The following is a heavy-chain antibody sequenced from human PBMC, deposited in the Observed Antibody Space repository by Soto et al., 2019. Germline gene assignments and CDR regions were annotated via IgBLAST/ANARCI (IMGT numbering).Heavy chain of an antibody. CDR1: GYTFTSYG. CDR3: ARNRAHYDFWSGYQY. V-gene: IGHV1-18*01. D-gene: IGHD3-3*01. Sequence: ASVKVSCKASGYTFTSYGISWVRQAPGQGPEWMGWISAYNGNTNYAQKLQGRVTMTTDTSTSTAYMELRSLRSDDTAVYYCARNRAHYDFWSGYQYWGQGTLVTVSS. CDR2: ISAYNGNT. J-gene: IGHJ4*02.